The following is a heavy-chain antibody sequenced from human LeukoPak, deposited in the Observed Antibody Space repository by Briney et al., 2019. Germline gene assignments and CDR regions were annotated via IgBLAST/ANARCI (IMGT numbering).Heavy chain of an antibody. CDR1: GFTFSSYS. Sequence: GGSLRLSCAASGFTFSSYSMNWVRQAPGKGLEWVSYISSSSSPIYYADSVKGRFTISRDNAKNSLYLQMNSLRAEDTAVYYCTELGITMIGGVWGKGTTVTISS. CDR3: TELGITMIGGV. D-gene: IGHD3-10*02. CDR2: ISSSSSPI. V-gene: IGHV3-48*01. J-gene: IGHJ6*04.